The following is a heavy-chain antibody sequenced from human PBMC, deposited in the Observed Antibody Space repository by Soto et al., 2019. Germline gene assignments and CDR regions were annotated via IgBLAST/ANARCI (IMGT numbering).Heavy chain of an antibody. V-gene: IGHV1-69*06. D-gene: IGHD5-12*01. J-gene: IGHJ5*02. CDR2: IIPIFGTA. CDR3: ARDPGVATGWFDP. Sequence: SVKVSCKASGGTFSSYAISWVRQAPGQGLEWMGGIIPIFGTANYAQKFQGRVTITADKSTSTAYMELSSLRSEDTAVYYCARDPGVATGWFDPWGKGSRVAACS. CDR1: GGTFSSYA.